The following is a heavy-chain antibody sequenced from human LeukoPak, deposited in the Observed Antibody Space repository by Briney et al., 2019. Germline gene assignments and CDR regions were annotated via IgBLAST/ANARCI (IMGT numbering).Heavy chain of an antibody. CDR3: ARVRGYSYGLGGYYYYGVDV. Sequence: PSETLSLTCAVYGGSFSGYYWSWIRQPPGKGLEWIGEISHSGSTNYNPSLKSRVTISVDTSKNQFSLKLSSVTAADTAVYYCARVRGYSYGLGGYYYYGVDVWGQGTTVTVSS. CDR1: GGSFSGYY. J-gene: IGHJ6*01. D-gene: IGHD5-18*01. V-gene: IGHV4-34*01. CDR2: ISHSGST.